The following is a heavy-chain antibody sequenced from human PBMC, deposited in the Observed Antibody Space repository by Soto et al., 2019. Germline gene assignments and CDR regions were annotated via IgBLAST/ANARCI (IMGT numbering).Heavy chain of an antibody. Sequence: QVQLVESGGGVVQPGGSLGLSCQASGFNFDNYGMHWVRQAPGKGLEWVAVLTYDGSFQYYADSVKGRFTISRDKSKNSLYLKLKNLKPEDTAVYHCAKDRVGGTFYTPLGFWGQGTLVTVSS. CDR3: AKDRVGGTFYTPLGF. D-gene: IGHD1-7*01. CDR2: LTYDGSFQ. V-gene: IGHV3-30*18. CDR1: GFNFDNYG. J-gene: IGHJ4*02.